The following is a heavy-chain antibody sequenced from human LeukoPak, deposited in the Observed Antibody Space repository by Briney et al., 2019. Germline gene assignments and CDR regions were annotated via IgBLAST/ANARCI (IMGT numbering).Heavy chain of an antibody. V-gene: IGHV1-2*02. CDR1: GYTFTSYY. Sequence: ASVKVSCKASGYTFTSYYMHWVRQAPGQGLEWMGWINPNSGGTNYAQKFQGRVTMTRDTSISTAYMELSRLRSDDTAVYYCARDFDYGDYAFDYWGQGTLVTVSS. J-gene: IGHJ4*02. D-gene: IGHD4-17*01. CDR3: ARDFDYGDYAFDY. CDR2: INPNSGGT.